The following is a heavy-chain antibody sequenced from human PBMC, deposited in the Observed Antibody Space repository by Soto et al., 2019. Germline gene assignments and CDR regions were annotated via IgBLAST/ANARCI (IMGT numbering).Heavy chain of an antibody. J-gene: IGHJ4*02. Sequence: EVQLLESGGGLVQPGGSLRLSCAASGFSFSTYAMHWVRQAPGKGLEWVSAISGSGGSTYYAASVKGRFTISRDNSKSTLYLQMNSLRAADTAVYYCAKVKFDFWDGYEYWGQGTLVTVSS. CDR1: GFSFSTYA. V-gene: IGHV3-23*01. CDR2: ISGSGGST. CDR3: AKVKFDFWDGYEY. D-gene: IGHD3-3*01.